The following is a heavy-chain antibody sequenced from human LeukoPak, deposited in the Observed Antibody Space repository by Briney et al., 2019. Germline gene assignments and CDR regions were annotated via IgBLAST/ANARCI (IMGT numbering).Heavy chain of an antibody. V-gene: IGHV3-64*01. CDR1: GFAFSTYD. D-gene: IGHD3-9*01. J-gene: IGHJ6*03. CDR2: ISPNGGST. Sequence: GGSLRLSCAASGFAFSTYDMHWVRQAPGKGLEYVSTISPNGGSTYYGNSVKGRFSISRDDSKNTVYLQMGSLRAEDMAVYYCARGPLDRWRSDFYMDVWGKGTTVTVAS. CDR3: ARGPLDRWRSDFYMDV.